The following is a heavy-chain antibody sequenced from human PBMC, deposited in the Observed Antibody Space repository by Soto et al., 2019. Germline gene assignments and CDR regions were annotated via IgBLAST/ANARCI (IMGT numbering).Heavy chain of an antibody. CDR2: INHSGST. J-gene: IGHJ6*03. V-gene: IGHV4-34*01. Sequence: SEPLRHPNAVECGTFIGYDWRWIRKTPRKGLEWIGEINHSGSTNYNPSLKSRVTISVDTSKNQFSLKLSSVTAADTAVYYCARRREWLRGYYYYYMDVWGKGTTVTVSS. D-gene: IGHD5-12*01. CDR1: CGTFIGYD. CDR3: ARRREWLRGYYYYYMDV.